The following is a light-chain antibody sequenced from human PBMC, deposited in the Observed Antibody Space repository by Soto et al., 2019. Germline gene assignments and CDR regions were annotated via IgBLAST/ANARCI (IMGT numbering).Light chain of an antibody. J-gene: IGLJ2*01. CDR2: EVN. V-gene: IGLV2-14*01. CDR1: SSDVGAYNY. CDR3: SSHTTSSLLGI. Sequence: QSALTQPASVSGSPGQSITISCTGTSSDVGAYNYVSWYQQHPGKAPKLMIYEVNNRPSGVSNRFSGSKSANTASLTISGLQAEDEADYYCSSHTTSSLLGIFGGGTKLTVL.